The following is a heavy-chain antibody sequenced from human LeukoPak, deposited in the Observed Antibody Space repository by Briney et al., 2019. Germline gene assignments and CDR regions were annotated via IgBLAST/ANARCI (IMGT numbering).Heavy chain of an antibody. CDR1: GGSFSGYY. CDR2: INHSGST. J-gene: IGHJ4*02. Sequence: SETLSLTCAVYGGSFSGYYWSWIRQPPGKGLEWIGEINHSGSTNYNPSLKSRVTIPVDTSKNQFSLKLSSVTAADTAVYYCARATGYYYDSSGYYEWGQGTLVTVSS. V-gene: IGHV4-34*01. D-gene: IGHD3-22*01. CDR3: ARATGYYYDSSGYYE.